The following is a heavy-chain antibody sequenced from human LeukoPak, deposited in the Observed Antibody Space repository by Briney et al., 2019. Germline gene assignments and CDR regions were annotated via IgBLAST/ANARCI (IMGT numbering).Heavy chain of an antibody. Sequence: GRSLRLSCGASGFTFSSYAMHWVRQAPGKGLEWVAVISYDGSNKYYADSVKGRFTISRDNSKNTLYPQMNSLRAEDTAVYYCARDALHYYGSGRYGMDVWGQGTTVTVSS. J-gene: IGHJ6*02. D-gene: IGHD3-10*01. CDR2: ISYDGSNK. CDR3: ARDALHYYGSGRYGMDV. V-gene: IGHV3-30-3*01. CDR1: GFTFSSYA.